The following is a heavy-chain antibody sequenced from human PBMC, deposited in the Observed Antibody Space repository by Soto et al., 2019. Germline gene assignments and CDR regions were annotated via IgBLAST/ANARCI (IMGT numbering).Heavy chain of an antibody. J-gene: IGHJ5*02. CDR2: IYYSGST. D-gene: IGHD3-3*01. V-gene: IGHV4-31*03. Sequence: SETLSLTCTVSGGSISSGGYYWSWIRHHPGKGLEWIGYIYYSGSTYYNPSLKSRVTISVDTSKNQFSLKLSSVTAADTAVYYCARDSGYYDFWSGYYSANWFDPWGQGTLVTVS. CDR3: ARDSGYYDFWSGYYSANWFDP. CDR1: GGSISSGGYY.